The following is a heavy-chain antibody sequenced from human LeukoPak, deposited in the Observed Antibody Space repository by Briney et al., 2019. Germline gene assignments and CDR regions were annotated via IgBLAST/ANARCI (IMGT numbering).Heavy chain of an antibody. CDR3: ARERGDTAMVFDY. J-gene: IGHJ4*02. D-gene: IGHD5-18*01. CDR1: GFTFSDYY. CDR2: ISSSSSYT. Sequence: GRSLRLSCAASGFTFSDYYMSWIREAPGKGLECVSYISSSSSYTNYADSVKGRFTISRDNAKNSLYLQMNSLRAEDTAVYYCARERGDTAMVFDYWGQGTLVTVSS. V-gene: IGHV3-11*06.